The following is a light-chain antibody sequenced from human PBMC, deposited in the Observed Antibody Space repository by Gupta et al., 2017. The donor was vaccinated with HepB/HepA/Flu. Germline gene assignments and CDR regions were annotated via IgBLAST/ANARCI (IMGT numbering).Light chain of an antibody. CDR2: KDS. Sequence: SALIQPPTVSVSPGQTARITCSGDALPKQYAYWYQQKPGQAPVLVIYKDSERPSGIPERFSGSSSGTTVTLTISGVQAEDEADYYCQSADSSGTYEVFGGGTKLTVL. V-gene: IGLV3-25*03. CDR3: QSADSSGTYEV. CDR1: ALPKQY. J-gene: IGLJ3*02.